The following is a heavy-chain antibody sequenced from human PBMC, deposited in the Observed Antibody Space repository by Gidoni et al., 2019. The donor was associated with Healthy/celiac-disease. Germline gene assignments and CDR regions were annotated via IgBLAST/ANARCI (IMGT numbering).Heavy chain of an antibody. V-gene: IGHV3-64D*06. CDR3: VKGLVGATPWYFDL. Sequence: EVQLVESGGGLVQPGGSLRRACSASGFTSSSYARHWVRQAPGKGLEYVSGISKNGGSTYYADSVKGRFTISRDNAKNTLYLQMSSLRAEDTAVYYCVKGLVGATPWYFDLWGRGTLVTVSS. CDR1: GFTSSSYA. CDR2: ISKNGGST. J-gene: IGHJ2*01. D-gene: IGHD1-26*01.